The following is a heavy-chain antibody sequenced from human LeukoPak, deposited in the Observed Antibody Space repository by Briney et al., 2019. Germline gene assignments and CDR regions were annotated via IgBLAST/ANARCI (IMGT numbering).Heavy chain of an antibody. CDR2: ISSSSEYI. V-gene: IGHV3-21*01. Sequence: NAGGSLRLSCAASGFTFTSYRMDWVRQAPGQGLEWVSCISSSSEYIYYADSVKGRFTISRDNAKNSLYLQMNSLRAEDTAVYYCARNRYFQPPYYYGMDVWGQGTTVTVSS. J-gene: IGHJ6*02. D-gene: IGHD2/OR15-2a*01. CDR1: GFTFTSYR. CDR3: ARNRYFQPPYYYGMDV.